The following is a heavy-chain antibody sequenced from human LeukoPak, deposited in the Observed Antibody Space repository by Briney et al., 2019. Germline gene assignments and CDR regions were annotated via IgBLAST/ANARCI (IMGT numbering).Heavy chain of an antibody. Sequence: GGSLRLSCAASGFTFSSYGVHWVRRAPGKGLEWLAVISYEGSKQYYADSVKGRFTISRDSSNNTLYLQMNSLRVEDTAVYYCAKDGPRYSGTYCDYWGQGTLVTVSS. CDR3: AKDGPRYSGTYCDY. J-gene: IGHJ4*02. CDR1: GFTFSSYG. CDR2: ISYEGSKQ. D-gene: IGHD1-26*01. V-gene: IGHV3-30*18.